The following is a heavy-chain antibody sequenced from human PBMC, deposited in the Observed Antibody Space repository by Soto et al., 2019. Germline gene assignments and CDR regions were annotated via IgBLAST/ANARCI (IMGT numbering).Heavy chain of an antibody. J-gene: IGHJ3*01. V-gene: IGHV3-23*01. Sequence: DVQLLESGGGLVQPGGSLRLSCATSGFTFGNYGMNWVRQAPGKGLEWVSGISGGGGNTYYADSVKGRFTISRDPSKNTVFLEMNSLRAEDTAVYYCAKGFIVVVTVLRPDDAFDAWGQGTLVTVSS. CDR3: AKGFIVVVTVLRPDDAFDA. CDR2: ISGGGGNT. D-gene: IGHD2-21*02. CDR1: GFTFGNYG.